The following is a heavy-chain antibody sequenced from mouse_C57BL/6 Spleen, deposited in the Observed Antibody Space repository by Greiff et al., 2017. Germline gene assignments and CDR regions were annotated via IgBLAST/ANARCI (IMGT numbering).Heavy chain of an antibody. CDR3: ARGELLRRYYFDY. CDR1: GYAFSSYW. Sequence: VQLQQSGAELVKPGASVKISCKASGYAFSSYWMNWVKQRPGKGLEWIGQIYPGDGDTNYNGKLKGKATLTADKSSSTAYMQLSSLTSEDSAVYFCARGELLRRYYFDYWGQGTTLTVSS. V-gene: IGHV1-80*01. J-gene: IGHJ2*01. D-gene: IGHD1-2*01. CDR2: IYPGDGDT.